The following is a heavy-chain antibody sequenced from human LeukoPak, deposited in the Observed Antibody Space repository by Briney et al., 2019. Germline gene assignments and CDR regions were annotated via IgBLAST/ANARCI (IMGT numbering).Heavy chain of an antibody. CDR1: GYTFTGYY. D-gene: IGHD2-15*01. Sequence: ASVKVSCKASGYTFTGYYMHWVRQAPGQGLEWMGWINPNSGGTNYARKFRGRVTMTRDASISTAYMELSRLRSDDTAVYYCASYSKPGDYYYMDVWGKGTTVTVSS. CDR2: INPNSGGT. V-gene: IGHV1-2*02. J-gene: IGHJ6*03. CDR3: ASYSKPGDYYYMDV.